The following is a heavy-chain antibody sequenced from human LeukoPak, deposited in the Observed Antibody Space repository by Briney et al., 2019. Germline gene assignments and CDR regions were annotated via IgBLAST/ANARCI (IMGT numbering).Heavy chain of an antibody. V-gene: IGHV3-21*01. D-gene: IGHD6-13*01. CDR1: GFTFSSYT. CDR2: ISGSSRHK. J-gene: IGHJ4*02. Sequence: GGSLRLSCAASGFTFSSYTTNWVRQAPGKGLEWVSSISGSSRHKYYADSVKGRFTISRDNAKNSLYLQMNSLRAEDTAVYYCARTANFAAGYYIDYWGQGTLVTVSS. CDR3: ARTANFAAGYYIDY.